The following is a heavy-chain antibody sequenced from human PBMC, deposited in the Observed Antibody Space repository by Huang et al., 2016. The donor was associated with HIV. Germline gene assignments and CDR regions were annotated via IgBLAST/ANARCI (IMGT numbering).Heavy chain of an antibody. CDR2: SYSGGST. CDR1: GFTVSSNY. CDR3: ARGMVRGVTLNWFDP. V-gene: IGHV3-53*02. Sequence: EVQLVETGGGLIQPGGSLRLSCAASGFTVSSNYMSWVRQAPVKGLGWVSVSYSGGSTHYADSVKGRFTISRDNSKNTLYLQMNSLRAEDTAVYYCARGMVRGVTLNWFDPWGQGTLVTVSS. J-gene: IGHJ5*02. D-gene: IGHD3-10*01.